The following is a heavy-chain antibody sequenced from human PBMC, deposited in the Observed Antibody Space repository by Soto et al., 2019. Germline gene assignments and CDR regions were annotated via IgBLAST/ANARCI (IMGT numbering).Heavy chain of an antibody. J-gene: IGHJ4*02. CDR3: AKAGFSSGWSPSYFDY. CDR2: MSGTGGST. V-gene: IGHV3-23*01. CDR1: GSTFSSNP. Sequence: EVQLLESGGGLVQPGRSLRLSCAASGSTFSSNPMNWVRQAPGKGLEWVSAMSGTGGSTYYADSVKGRFTLSRDNSKNTLYLQMSSLRVEDTAVFYCAKAGFSSGWSPSYFDYWGQGTLVTVSS. D-gene: IGHD6-19*01.